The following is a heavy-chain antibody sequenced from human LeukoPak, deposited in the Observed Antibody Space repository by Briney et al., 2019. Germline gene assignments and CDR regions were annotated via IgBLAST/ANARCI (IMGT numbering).Heavy chain of an antibody. CDR2: IYYSGST. CDR1: GDSIISSSNY. V-gene: IGHV4-39*07. Sequence: PSETLSLTCTVSGDSIISSSNYWGWIRQPPGKGLEWIGSIYYSGSTYYNPSLKSRVTISVDTSKNQFSLKLSSVTAADTAVYYCAREYGSGSYYKIDYWGQGTLVTVSS. D-gene: IGHD3-10*01. CDR3: AREYGSGSYYKIDY. J-gene: IGHJ4*02.